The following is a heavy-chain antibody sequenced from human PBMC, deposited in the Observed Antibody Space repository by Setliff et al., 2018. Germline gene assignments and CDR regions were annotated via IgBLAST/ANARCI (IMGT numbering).Heavy chain of an antibody. CDR2: MNPNSGNT. Sequence: GASVKVSCKASGYTFTSYDINWVRQATGQGLEWMGWMNPNSGNTGYAQKFQGRVTITRNTSISTAYMELSSLRSEDTAVYYCARGLSWELLEALGCYYYGMDVWGQGTTVTVS. D-gene: IGHD1-26*01. J-gene: IGHJ6*02. CDR1: GYTFTSYD. V-gene: IGHV1-8*03. CDR3: ARGLSWELLEALGCYYYGMDV.